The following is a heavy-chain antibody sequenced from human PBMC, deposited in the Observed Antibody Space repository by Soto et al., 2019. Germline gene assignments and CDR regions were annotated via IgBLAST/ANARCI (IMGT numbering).Heavy chain of an antibody. J-gene: IGHJ4*02. V-gene: IGHV5-51*01. D-gene: IGHD3-22*01. CDR1: GYSFPNYW. Sequence: PGESLKISCKGSGYSFPNYWIAWVRQMPGKGLEWMGIIYPGDSDARYSPSFRGQVTISADKSTNTAYLQWSSLKASDTAMYFCARHGKYDSSGYSLDYFDYWGQGAQVTVSS. CDR3: ARHGKYDSSGYSLDYFDY. CDR2: IYPGDSDA.